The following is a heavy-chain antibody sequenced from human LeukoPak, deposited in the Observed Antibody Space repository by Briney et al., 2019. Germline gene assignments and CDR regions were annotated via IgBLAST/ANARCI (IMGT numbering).Heavy chain of an antibody. CDR1: GFTFSSYW. D-gene: IGHD1-26*01. V-gene: IGHV3-7*01. CDR2: IKQDGGEK. CDR3: ARDRRSQWELPGGVDY. Sequence: GGSLRLSCAASGFTFSSYWMSWVRQAPGKGLEWVANIKQDGGEKYYVDSVKGRFTISRDNAKNSLYLQMNSLRAEDTAVYYCARDRRSQWELPGGVDYWGREPWSPSPQ. J-gene: IGHJ4*02.